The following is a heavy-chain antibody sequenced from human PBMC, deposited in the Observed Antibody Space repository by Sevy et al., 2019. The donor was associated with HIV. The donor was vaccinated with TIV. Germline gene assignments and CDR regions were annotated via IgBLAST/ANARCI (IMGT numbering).Heavy chain of an antibody. Sequence: GGSLRLSCAASGFTFSSYWMSWVRQAPGKGLEWVANIKQDGSEKYYVDSLKGRFTISIDNAKNSLYLKMNSLRAEDTAVYDCAGEEWGSSYVPRSYYYYGMDVWGQGTTVTVSS. J-gene: IGHJ6*02. V-gene: IGHV3-7*01. CDR2: IKQDGSEK. CDR3: AGEEWGSSYVPRSYYYYGMDV. D-gene: IGHD4-4*01. CDR1: GFTFSSYW.